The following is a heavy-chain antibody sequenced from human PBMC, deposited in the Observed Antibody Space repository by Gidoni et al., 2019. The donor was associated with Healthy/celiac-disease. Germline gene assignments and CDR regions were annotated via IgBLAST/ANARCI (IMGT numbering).Heavy chain of an antibody. J-gene: IGHJ4*02. D-gene: IGHD1-26*01. CDR1: GFTFSSYG. CDR2: IWYDGSNK. CDR3: ARDPFRRIVGATYFDY. Sequence: QVQLVESGGGVVQPGRSLRLSCAASGFTFSSYGMHWVRQAPGKGLEWVAVIWYDGSNKYYADSVKGRFTISRDNSKNTLYLQMNSLRAEDTAVYYCARDPFRRIVGATYFDYWGQGTLVTVSS. V-gene: IGHV3-33*01.